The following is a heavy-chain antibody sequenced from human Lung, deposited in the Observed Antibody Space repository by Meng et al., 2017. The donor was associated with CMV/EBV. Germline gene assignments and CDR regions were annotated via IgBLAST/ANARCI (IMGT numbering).Heavy chain of an antibody. CDR1: GGNFGTYA. CDR3: ARTRYDSSGYDAYYYYAMDV. D-gene: IGHD3-22*01. V-gene: IGHV1-69*05. J-gene: IGHJ6*02. Sequence: SVKVSCKASGGNFGTYAISWVRQAPGQGLEWMGWIIPIFGTASFAQKFQGRVTITTDESTAYMELSSLRSEDAAVYYCARTRYDSSGYDAYYYYAMDVWGQGTTVTVSS. CDR2: IIPIFGTA.